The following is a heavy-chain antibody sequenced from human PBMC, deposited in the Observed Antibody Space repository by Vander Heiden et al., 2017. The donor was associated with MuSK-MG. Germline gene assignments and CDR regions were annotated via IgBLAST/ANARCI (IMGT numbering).Heavy chain of an antibody. D-gene: IGHD2-15*01. Sequence: QVQLQESGPGLVKPSQTLSLTCTVSGDSISIGRYYCIWIRQPAGKGLEWIGRIFTSGTTNYNPSLKSRFTMSVDTSKNQFSLNLNSVTAAETAVYYCARAPLIIRGVATTHYFDYWVQGTLVTVSS. V-gene: IGHV4-61*02. CDR3: ARAPLIIRGVATTHYFDY. CDR1: GDSISIGRYY. CDR2: IFTSGTT. J-gene: IGHJ4*02.